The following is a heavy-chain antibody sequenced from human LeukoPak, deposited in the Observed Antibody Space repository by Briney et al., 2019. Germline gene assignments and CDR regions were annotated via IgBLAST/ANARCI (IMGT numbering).Heavy chain of an antibody. V-gene: IGHV4-61*05. CDR1: GGSISSSSYY. CDR3: ARRGGSYGDPFDY. Sequence: PSETLSLTCTVSGGSISSSSYYWSWIRQPPGKGLEWIGYIYYSGSTNYNPSLKSRVTISVDTSKNQFSLKLSSVTAADTAVYYCARRGGSYGDPFDYWGQGTLVTVSS. J-gene: IGHJ4*02. D-gene: IGHD4-17*01. CDR2: IYYSGST.